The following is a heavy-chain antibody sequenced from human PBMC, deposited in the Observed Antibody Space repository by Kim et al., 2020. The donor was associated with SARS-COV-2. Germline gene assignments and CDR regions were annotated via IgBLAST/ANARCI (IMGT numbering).Heavy chain of an antibody. Sequence: ASVKVSCKASGYAFAGNYVHWVRQAPGQGLEWMGLINPGGGSATYAQNFQGRVSMTRDTSTNTVYMELSSLRSDDTAIYYCARVFVEGGELSKYFDYWGQGTLVTVSS. V-gene: IGHV1-46*01. CDR1: GYAFAGNY. D-gene: IGHD2-21*01. CDR2: INPGGGSA. J-gene: IGHJ4*02. CDR3: ARVFVEGGELSKYFDY.